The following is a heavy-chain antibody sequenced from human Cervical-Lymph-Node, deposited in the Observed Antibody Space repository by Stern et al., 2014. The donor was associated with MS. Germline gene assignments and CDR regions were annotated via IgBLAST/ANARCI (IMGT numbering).Heavy chain of an antibody. CDR3: AGGTVPGLFDY. J-gene: IGHJ4*02. V-gene: IGHV4-30-4*08. D-gene: IGHD6-19*01. Sequence: QVQLQESGAGLVKPSQTLSLTCTVSGGSINIGDYYWSWIRHLPGQGLEWFGYIYNIGSTSYNPSLKSRVSISVDTSKNQFSLNLNSVTAADTAVYYCAGGTVPGLFDYWGQGTLVTVSS. CDR2: IYNIGST. CDR1: GGSINIGDYY.